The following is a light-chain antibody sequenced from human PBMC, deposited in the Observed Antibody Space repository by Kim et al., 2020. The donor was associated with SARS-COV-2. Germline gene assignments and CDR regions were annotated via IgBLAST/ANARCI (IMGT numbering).Light chain of an antibody. CDR3: QAWDSSTEV. CDR2: QDS. J-gene: IGLJ1*01. CDR1: KLGDKY. Sequence: VSPGQTASITCSGDKLGDKYACWYQQKRGQSPVLGIYQDSKRPSGIPERFSGSNAGNTATLTISGTQAMDEADYYCQAWDSSTEVFGTGTKVTVL. V-gene: IGLV3-1*01.